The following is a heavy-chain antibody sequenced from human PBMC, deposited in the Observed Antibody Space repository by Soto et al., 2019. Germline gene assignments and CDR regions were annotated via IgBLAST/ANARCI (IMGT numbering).Heavy chain of an antibody. D-gene: IGHD3-3*01. CDR3: TTVSGTIFGPLDY. CDR2: IKSKTDGGTT. J-gene: IGHJ4*02. Sequence: XVSLRLSCAASGFTFSNAWMSWVRQAPGKGLEWVGRIKSKTDGGTTDYAAPVKGRFTISRDDSKNTLYLQMNSLKTEDTAVYYCTTVSGTIFGPLDYWGQGTLVTVSS. CDR1: GFTFSNAW. V-gene: IGHV3-15*01.